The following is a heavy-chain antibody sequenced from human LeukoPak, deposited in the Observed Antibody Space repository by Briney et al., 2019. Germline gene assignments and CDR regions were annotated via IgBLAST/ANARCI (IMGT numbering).Heavy chain of an antibody. J-gene: IGHJ4*02. CDR3: ATLLCSSTTCYFAY. CDR2: IYHSGST. V-gene: IGHV4-4*02. Sequence: PSGTPSLTCAVSGGSISSSNRCSWVRQPPGKGLEWIGEIYHSGSTNYNPSLKSRVTISVDKSKNQFSLKLSSVTAADAAVYYCATLLCSSTTCYFAYWGQGTLVTVSS. CDR1: GGSISSSNR. D-gene: IGHD2-2*01.